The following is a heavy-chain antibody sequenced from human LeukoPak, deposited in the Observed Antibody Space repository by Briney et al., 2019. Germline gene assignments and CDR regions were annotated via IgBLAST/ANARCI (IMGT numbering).Heavy chain of an antibody. J-gene: IGHJ4*02. CDR2: ISSSASII. V-gene: IGHV3-48*03. Sequence: GGSLRLSCAASGFTFSDYEMNWVRQAPGKGLEWVSYISSSASIIYYSDSVKGRFTISRDNAKNTLYLQMNSLRAEDTAVYYCAREGGRNWCGGDCPFDYWGQGTLVTVSS. CDR3: AREGGRNWCGGDCPFDY. D-gene: IGHD2-21*02. CDR1: GFTFSDYE.